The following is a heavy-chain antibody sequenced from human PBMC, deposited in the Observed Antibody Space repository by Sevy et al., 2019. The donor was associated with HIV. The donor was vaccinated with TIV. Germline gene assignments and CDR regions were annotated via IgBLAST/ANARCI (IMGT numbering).Heavy chain of an antibody. CDR2: IRYDGGNK. D-gene: IGHD7-27*01. Sequence: GGSLRLSCAASGFTFSNYGMHWVRQAPGKGLEWVAFIRYDGGNKYYADSVKGRFTISRDNSENTLYLQMNSLRAEDTAVYYCAKDSTTRTGDLSFWGQGTLVTVSS. CDR3: AKDSTTRTGDLSF. CDR1: GFTFSNYG. V-gene: IGHV3-30*02. J-gene: IGHJ4*02.